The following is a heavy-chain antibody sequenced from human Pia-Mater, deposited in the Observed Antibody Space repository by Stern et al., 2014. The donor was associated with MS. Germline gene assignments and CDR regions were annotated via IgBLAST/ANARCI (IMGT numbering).Heavy chain of an antibody. CDR3: AKGSRIVGSTEFDS. V-gene: IGHV3-23*04. CDR1: GFTFSDYA. CDR2: ISGSGGST. J-gene: IGHJ4*02. Sequence: EVQLEESGGGLAQPGGSLRLSCAGSGFTFSDYAMSWVRQAPGKGLEWVSGISGSGGSTYYAASVQGRFNISRDKSMDTMYLQMSSLRVDDTAVYYCAKGSRIVGSTEFDSWGQGTRVTVSS. D-gene: IGHD1-26*01.